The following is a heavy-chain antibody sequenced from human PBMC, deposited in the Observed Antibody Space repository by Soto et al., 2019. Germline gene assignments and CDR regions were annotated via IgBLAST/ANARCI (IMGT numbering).Heavy chain of an antibody. CDR2: IKSKTDGGTT. CDR3: TTDLGYCSSTSCPQFDY. Sequence: EVQLVESGGGLVKPGGSLRLSCAASGFTFSNAWMSWVRQAPGKGLEWVGRIKSKTDGGTTDYAAPVKGRFIISRDDSKNTLYLQMNSLKTEDTAVYYCTTDLGYCSSTSCPQFDYWGQGTLVTVSS. CDR1: GFTFSNAW. J-gene: IGHJ4*02. V-gene: IGHV3-15*01. D-gene: IGHD2-2*01.